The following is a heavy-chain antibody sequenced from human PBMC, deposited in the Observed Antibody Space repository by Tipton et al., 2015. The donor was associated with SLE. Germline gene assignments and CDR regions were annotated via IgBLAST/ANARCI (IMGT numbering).Heavy chain of an antibody. CDR3: AKRSDSYYYMDV. CDR2: IWYDGKNQ. Sequence: SLRLSCAASGFSFSSYGMHWVRQAPGKGLEWVGVIWYDGKNQYYADSVKGRFTISRDNSKNTLYLQMTSLRAEDTAVYYCAKRSDSYYYMDVWGKGTTVTVSS. CDR1: GFSFSSYG. V-gene: IGHV3-33*06. J-gene: IGHJ6*03.